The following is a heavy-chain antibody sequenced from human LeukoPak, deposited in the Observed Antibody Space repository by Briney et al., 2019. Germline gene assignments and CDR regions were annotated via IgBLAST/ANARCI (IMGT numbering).Heavy chain of an antibody. CDR3: ARVASGPPTATPRFDY. V-gene: IGHV4-61*01. CDR1: GGSVSSGSYY. J-gene: IGHJ4*02. Sequence: SETLSLTCTVSGGSVSSGSYYWSWIRQPPGRGLEWLGYIYYSGSTNYNPSLKSRVTISVDTSKNQFSLKLSSVTAADTAVYYCARVASGPPTATPRFDYWGQGTLVTVSS. CDR2: IYYSGST.